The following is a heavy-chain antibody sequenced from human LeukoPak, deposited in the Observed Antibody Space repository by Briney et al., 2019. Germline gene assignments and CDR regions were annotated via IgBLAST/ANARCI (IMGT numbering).Heavy chain of an antibody. D-gene: IGHD3-22*01. Sequence: ASVKVSCKASGYTFTYYYIHWVRQAPGQGLEWMGIINPSGGSTSYAQKFQGRVTLTRDMSTSTVYMDLSSLRSEDTAVYYCARDLVNYHDSSGYYPRGDRRYFDLWGRGTLVTVSS. J-gene: IGHJ2*01. V-gene: IGHV1-46*01. CDR2: INPSGGST. CDR3: ARDLVNYHDSSGYYPRGDRRYFDL. CDR1: GYTFTYYY.